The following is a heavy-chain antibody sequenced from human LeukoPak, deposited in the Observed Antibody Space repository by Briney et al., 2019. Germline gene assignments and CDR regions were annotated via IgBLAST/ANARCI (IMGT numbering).Heavy chain of an antibody. CDR2: INHSGST. Sequence: SETLSLTCAVYAGSFSGYYWSWIRQPPGKGLEWIGEINHSGSTNYNPSLKSRVTISVDTSKNQFSLKLSSVTAADTAVYYCASGWLQPYYFDYWGQGTLVTVSS. V-gene: IGHV4-34*01. J-gene: IGHJ4*02. D-gene: IGHD5-24*01. CDR3: ASGWLQPYYFDY. CDR1: AGSFSGYY.